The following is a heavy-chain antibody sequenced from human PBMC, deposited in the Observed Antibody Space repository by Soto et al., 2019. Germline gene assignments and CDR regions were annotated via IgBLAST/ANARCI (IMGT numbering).Heavy chain of an antibody. CDR1: GFTFDHHG. CDR2: ITGDGGTT. Sequence: PGGSLRLSCVASGFTFDHHGIHWVRQAPGKGLEWVSLITGDGGTTYYADSVKGRFTISRDNSKNSVFLQMNSLTADDTALYYCAKDTGGSGWYYPNDYWGQGTMVTVSS. CDR3: AKDTGGSGWYYPNDY. J-gene: IGHJ4*02. D-gene: IGHD6-19*01. V-gene: IGHV3-43D*04.